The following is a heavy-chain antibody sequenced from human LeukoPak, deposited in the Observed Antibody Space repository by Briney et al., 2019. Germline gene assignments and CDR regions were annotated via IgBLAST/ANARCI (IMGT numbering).Heavy chain of an antibody. Sequence: PGGSLRLSCAASGFTFSSYAMSWVRQAPGKGLEWIGYIYYSGSTNYNPSLKSRVTISVDTSKNQFSLKLSSVTAADTAVYYCARGPTHLDYWGQGTLVTVSS. CDR2: IYYSGST. CDR3: ARGPTHLDY. J-gene: IGHJ4*02. V-gene: IGHV4-59*08. CDR1: GFTFSSYA.